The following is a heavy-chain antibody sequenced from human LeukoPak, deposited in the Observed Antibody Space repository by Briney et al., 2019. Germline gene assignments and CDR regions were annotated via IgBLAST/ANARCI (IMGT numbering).Heavy chain of an antibody. Sequence: SETLSLTCTVSGGSISSRNYYWGWIHQTPGKGLEYIGHIYYTGNTFYNPSLKSRVTISVDTSENQFSLRLSSVTAADTAVYYCAAYYYDSSGYYYGYWYFDLWGRGTLVAVSS. D-gene: IGHD3-22*01. J-gene: IGHJ2*01. CDR1: GGSISSRNYY. CDR2: IYYTGNT. V-gene: IGHV4-39*07. CDR3: AAYYYDSSGYYYGYWYFDL.